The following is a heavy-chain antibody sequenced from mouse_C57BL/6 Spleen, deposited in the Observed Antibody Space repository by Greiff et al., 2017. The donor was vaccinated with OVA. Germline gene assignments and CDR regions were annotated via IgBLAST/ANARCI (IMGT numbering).Heavy chain of an antibody. CDR1: GYTFTDYE. D-gene: IGHD1-1*01. Sequence: VQLQQSGAELVRPGASVTLSCKASGYTFTDYEMHWVKQTPVHGLEWIGAIDPETGGTAYNQKFKGKTILTADKSSSTAYMELRSLTSEDSAVYYCARRLLYYYGSSYWYFDVWGTGTTVTVSS. CDR2: IDPETGGT. CDR3: ARRLLYYYGSSYWYFDV. J-gene: IGHJ1*03. V-gene: IGHV1-15*01.